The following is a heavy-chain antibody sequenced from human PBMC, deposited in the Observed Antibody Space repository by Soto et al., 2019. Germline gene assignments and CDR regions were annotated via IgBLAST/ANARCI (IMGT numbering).Heavy chain of an antibody. CDR1: GFTFRIYS. D-gene: IGHD2-15*01. J-gene: IGHJ3*02. V-gene: IGHV3-33*01. CDR3: GRDATLGHKRGSLDI. CDR2: MWYDGTNK. Sequence: PGGSLRLSCAASGFTFRIYSMHWVRQSPGKGLEWVAVMWYDGTNKYYGESVKGRFTISRDNSENTLYLQMNSLRVEDTAVYYCGRDATLGHKRGSLDIWGHGTLVTVSS.